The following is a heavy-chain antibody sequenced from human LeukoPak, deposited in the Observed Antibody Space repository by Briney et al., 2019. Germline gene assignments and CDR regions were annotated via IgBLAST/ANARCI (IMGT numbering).Heavy chain of an antibody. J-gene: IGHJ4*02. Sequence: GGSLRLSCAASGFTFSSYSMNWVRQAPGKGLEWVSSISSSSSYIYYADSVKGRFTISRDNAKNSLYLQMNSLRSEDTAMYFCARDQRPSYSASGSYPCDYWGQGILVTVSS. CDR1: GFTFSSYS. D-gene: IGHD3-10*01. CDR3: ARDQRPSYSASGSYPCDY. V-gene: IGHV3-21*01. CDR2: ISSSSSYI.